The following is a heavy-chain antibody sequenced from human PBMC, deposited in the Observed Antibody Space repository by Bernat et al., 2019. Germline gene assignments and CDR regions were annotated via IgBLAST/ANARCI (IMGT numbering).Heavy chain of an antibody. D-gene: IGHD2-2*01. CDR2: ISGSGGST. Sequence: EVQLLESGGGLVQPGGSLRLSCAASGFTFSSYAMSWVRQAPGKGLEWVSAISGSGGSTYYADSVKGRFTIYRDNSKNTLYLQMNSLRAEDTAVYYCAKDRRWDGYCSSTSCTVDYWGQGTLVTVSS. V-gene: IGHV3-23*01. CDR1: GFTFSSYA. J-gene: IGHJ4*02. CDR3: AKDRRWDGYCSSTSCTVDY.